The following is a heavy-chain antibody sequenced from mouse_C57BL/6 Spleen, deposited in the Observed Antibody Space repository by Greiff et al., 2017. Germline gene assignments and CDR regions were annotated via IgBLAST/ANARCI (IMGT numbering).Heavy chain of an antibody. J-gene: IGHJ1*03. V-gene: IGHV5-6*01. Sequence: EVNLVESGGDLVKPGGSLKLSCAASGFTFSSYGMSWVRQTPDKRLEWVATISSGGSYTYYPDSVKGRFTISRDNAKNTLYLQMSSLTSDDTSMYYCARCLPHRTHPWCFDVWGTGTTGTVSS. D-gene: IGHD6-1*01. CDR2: ISSGGSYT. CDR3: ARCLPHRTHPWCFDV. CDR1: GFTFSSYG.